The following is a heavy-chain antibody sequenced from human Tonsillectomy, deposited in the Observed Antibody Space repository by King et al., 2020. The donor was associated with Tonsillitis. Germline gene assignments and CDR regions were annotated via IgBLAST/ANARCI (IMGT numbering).Heavy chain of an antibody. D-gene: IGHD3-3*01. J-gene: IGHJ6*03. CDR1: GFTFSNAW. Sequence: VQLVESGGGLVKPGGSLRLSCAASGFTFSNAWMSWVRQAPGKGLEWVGRIKSKTDGGTTDYPAPVTGRFTISRDDSKNTLYLQMNSLKTEDTAVYYCTTGIYDFWSGGYMDVWGKGTTVTVSS. V-gene: IGHV3-15*01. CDR3: TTGIYDFWSGGYMDV. CDR2: IKSKTDGGTT.